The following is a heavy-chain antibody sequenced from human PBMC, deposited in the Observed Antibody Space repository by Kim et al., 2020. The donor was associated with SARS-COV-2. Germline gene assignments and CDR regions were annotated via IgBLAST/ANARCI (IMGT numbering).Heavy chain of an antibody. CDR1: GFTFSSYA. J-gene: IGHJ3*02. CDR2: IYSGGSST. D-gene: IGHD3-22*01. CDR3: AKDLRLIAGYYLSAPSDAFDI. Sequence: GGSLRLSCADSGFTFSSYAMSWVRQAPGKGLEWVSVIYSGGSSTYYADSVKGRFTISRDNSKNTLYLQMNSLRAEDTAVYYCAKDLRLIAGYYLSAPSDAFDIWGQGTMVTVSS. V-gene: IGHV3-23*03.